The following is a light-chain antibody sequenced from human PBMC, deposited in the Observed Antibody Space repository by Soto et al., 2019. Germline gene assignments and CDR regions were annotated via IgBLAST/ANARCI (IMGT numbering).Light chain of an antibody. CDR1: QGVSIY. J-gene: IGKJ1*01. V-gene: IGKV1-39*01. CDR2: AAS. CDR3: QQTYSAPWT. Sequence: DYQMTQSPSSLSASVGDRVTITCRASQGVSIYLNWYQQRPGKAPILLIYAASSLQSGVPSRFSGSGSGTDFTLTINCLQPEDFTTYYCQQTYSAPWTFGQRTKVEIK.